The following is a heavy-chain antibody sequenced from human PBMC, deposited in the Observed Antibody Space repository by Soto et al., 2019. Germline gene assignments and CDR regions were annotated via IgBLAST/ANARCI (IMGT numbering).Heavy chain of an antibody. CDR1: GFTFSDYY. V-gene: IGHV3-11*01. Sequence: QVQLVESGGGLVKPGGSLRLSCAASGFTFSDYYMTWIRQAPGKGLEWVSYISSTGNTIYYADSVKGRFTISRDNARNSMSLQLNSLRVEDTAVYYRARAIVVEAAARETYKWFDPWAQGTLVIVSS. D-gene: IGHD2-15*01. J-gene: IGHJ5*02. CDR3: ARAIVVEAAARETYKWFDP. CDR2: ISSTGNTI.